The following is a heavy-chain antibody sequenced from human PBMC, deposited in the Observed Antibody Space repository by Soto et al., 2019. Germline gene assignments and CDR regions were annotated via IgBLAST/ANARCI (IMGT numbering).Heavy chain of an antibody. CDR2: ISGYNGNT. CDR1: GYTFSNYG. D-gene: IGHD5-18*01. J-gene: IGHJ6*02. V-gene: IGHV1-18*01. CDR3: ARDPGFGFGYSYAFAMDV. Sequence: QVQLVQSGAEVKKPGASVKVSCKASGYTFSNYGISWVRQGPGQGLEWMGWISGYNGNTHYEEKVQDRIKMTTDTSTSTTYLELRSLRSDDTAVYFCARDPGFGFGYSYAFAMDVWX.